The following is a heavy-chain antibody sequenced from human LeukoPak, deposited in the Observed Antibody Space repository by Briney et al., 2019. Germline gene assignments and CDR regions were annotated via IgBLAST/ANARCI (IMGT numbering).Heavy chain of an antibody. V-gene: IGHV3-30*04. Sequence: PGGSLRLSCAASGFTFSSYAMHWVRQAPGKGLEWVAVISYDGSNKYYADSVKGRFTISRDNSKNTLYLQMNSLRAEDTAVYYCARDRYGPPAYYFDYWGQGTLVTVSS. CDR1: GFTFSSYA. CDR3: ARDRYGPPAYYFDY. CDR2: ISYDGSNK. D-gene: IGHD2-15*01. J-gene: IGHJ4*02.